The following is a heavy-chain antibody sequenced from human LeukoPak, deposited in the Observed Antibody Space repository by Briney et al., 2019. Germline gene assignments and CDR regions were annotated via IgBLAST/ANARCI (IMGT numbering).Heavy chain of an antibody. CDR3: AKNSVAGTGEFDY. Sequence: PGGSLRLSRAASGFTFSSYGMHWVRQAPGKGLEWVAVISYDGSNKYYADSVKGRFTISRDNSKNTLYLQMNSLRAEDTAVYYCAKNSVAGTGEFDYWGQGTLVTVSS. CDR1: GFTFSSYG. V-gene: IGHV3-30*18. CDR2: ISYDGSNK. D-gene: IGHD6-19*01. J-gene: IGHJ4*02.